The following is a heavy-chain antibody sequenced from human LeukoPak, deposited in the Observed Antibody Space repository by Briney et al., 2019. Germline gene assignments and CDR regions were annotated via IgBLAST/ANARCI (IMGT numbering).Heavy chain of an antibody. CDR2: INHSGST. CDR1: GGSFSGYY. CDR3: ARVLSVDIVLTIHNWFDP. J-gene: IGHJ5*02. V-gene: IGHV4-34*01. Sequence: TSETLSLTCAVYGGSFSGYYWSWIRQPPGKGLEWIGEINHSGSTNYNPSLKSRVTISVDTSKNQFSLKLSSVTAADTAVYYCARVLSVDIVLTIHNWFDPWGQGTLVTVSS. D-gene: IGHD5-12*01.